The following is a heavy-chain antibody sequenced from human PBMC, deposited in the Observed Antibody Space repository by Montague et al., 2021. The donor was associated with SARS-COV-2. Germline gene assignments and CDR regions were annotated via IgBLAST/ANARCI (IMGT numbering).Heavy chain of an antibody. D-gene: IGHD3-3*01. J-gene: IGHJ4*02. CDR1: GYSISSGYH. Sequence: SETLSLTCTVSGYSISSGYHWGWIRQPPGKGLEWIGSIYHSGSTYYNPSLKGRVTISVDTSKNQFSLKLSSVTAADTAVYYCARDVRYYDFWSGRAQTSPDYWGQGTLVTVSS. V-gene: IGHV4-38-2*02. CDR2: IYHSGST. CDR3: ARDVRYYDFWSGRAQTSPDY.